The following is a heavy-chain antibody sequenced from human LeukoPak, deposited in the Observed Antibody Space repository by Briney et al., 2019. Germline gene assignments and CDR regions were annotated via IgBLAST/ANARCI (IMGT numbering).Heavy chain of an antibody. J-gene: IGHJ3*02. CDR2: IYGAGNI. CDR1: NFTVSSTF. Sequence: PGGSLRLSCAASNFTVSSTFMKWVGQTPGKGVDWVSLIYGAGNIYYTDSVKGGFRMYKDISTKKVLLEWNSLRTEDTAVYYCASGVSDKHAFDIWGHGTEVIVSS. CDR3: ASGVSDKHAFDI. V-gene: IGHV3-53*01.